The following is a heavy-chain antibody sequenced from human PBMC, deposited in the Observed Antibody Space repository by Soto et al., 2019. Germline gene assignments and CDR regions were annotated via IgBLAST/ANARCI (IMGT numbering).Heavy chain of an antibody. CDR1: GFTFNRHW. J-gene: IGHJ4*02. CDR3: VRTGGNPTDY. Sequence: EVQLVESGGGLVQPGGSLRLSCAVSGFTFNRHWMSWVRQTPGKGLEWVASIKEDGSEKSYVDSVKGRFTISRDNAKNSLFLQMNSLRVEDTAVYYCVRTGGNPTDYWGQGTLVTVSS. D-gene: IGHD1-1*01. CDR2: IKEDGSEK. V-gene: IGHV3-7*01.